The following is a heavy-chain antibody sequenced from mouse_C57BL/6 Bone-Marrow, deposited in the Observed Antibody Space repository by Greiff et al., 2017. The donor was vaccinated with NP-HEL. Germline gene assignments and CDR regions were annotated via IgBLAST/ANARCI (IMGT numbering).Heavy chain of an antibody. V-gene: IGHV1-80*01. J-gene: IGHJ4*01. D-gene: IGHD1-1*01. CDR3: ARGDYGSSRFGYAMDY. CDR1: GYAFSSYW. Sequence: VQLVESGAELVKPGASVKISCKASGYAFSSYWMKWVKERPGKGLEWIGQIYPGDGDTKYNGKFKGKATLTADKSSSTAYMQVSSLTSEDSAVYFCARGDYGSSRFGYAMDYWGQGTSVTVSS. CDR2: IYPGDGDT.